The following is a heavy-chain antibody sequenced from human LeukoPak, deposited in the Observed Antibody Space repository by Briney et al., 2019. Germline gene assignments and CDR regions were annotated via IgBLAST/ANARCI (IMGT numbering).Heavy chain of an antibody. Sequence: GASVKVSCKASGGTFSNYTISWVRQAPGQGLEWMGRIIPILGIANYAQKFQGRVTITADKSTSTAYMELSSLRSEDTAVYYCARDIRDDSPPYYYYGMDVWGQGTTVTVSS. CDR2: IIPILGIA. D-gene: IGHD3-3*01. CDR3: ARDIRDDSPPYYYYGMDV. V-gene: IGHV1-69*04. CDR1: GGTFSNYT. J-gene: IGHJ6*02.